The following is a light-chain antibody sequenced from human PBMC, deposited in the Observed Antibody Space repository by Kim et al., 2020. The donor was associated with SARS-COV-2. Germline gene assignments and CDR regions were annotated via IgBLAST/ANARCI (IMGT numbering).Light chain of an antibody. CDR1: QNISTY. V-gene: IGKV1-39*01. J-gene: IGKJ2*01. CDR2: ASS. Sequence: DIQMTQFPSSLSASVGYRVTITCRASQNISTYLNWYQQKPGKAPTLLIYASSSLQDGVPSRFSGSGSGPHFTLTVNSLQSEDFASYYCQQSYLSPRTFGQGTKLEI. CDR3: QQSYLSPRT.